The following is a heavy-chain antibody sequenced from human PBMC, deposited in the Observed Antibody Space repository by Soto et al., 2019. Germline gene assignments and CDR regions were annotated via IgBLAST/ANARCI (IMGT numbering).Heavy chain of an antibody. J-gene: IGHJ4*02. CDR2: FSGSGGST. Sequence: EVQLLESGGGLVQPGGSLRLSCAASGFTFSSYAMSWVRQAPGKGLEWVSVFSGSGGSTYYADSVKGRFTISRDNSKNTLYLQMNSLRAEDTAVYYCAKDYCTNGVCYIDYWGQGTLVTVSS. V-gene: IGHV3-23*01. CDR1: GFTFSSYA. CDR3: AKDYCTNGVCYIDY. D-gene: IGHD2-8*01.